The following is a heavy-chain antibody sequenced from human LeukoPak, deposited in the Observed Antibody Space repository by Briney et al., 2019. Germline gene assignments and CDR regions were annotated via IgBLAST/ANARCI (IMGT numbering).Heavy chain of an antibody. V-gene: IGHV4-4*09. D-gene: IGHD1-26*01. CDR2: IYTSGST. J-gene: IGHJ6*03. CDR3: ARAEWGYMDV. Sequence: PSETLSLTCTVSGGSISSYYWSWIRQPPGKGLEWIGYIYTSGSTNYNPSLKSRVTISLDTSKNQFSLKLSSVTAADTAVYYCARAEWGYMDVWGKGTTVTVSS. CDR1: GGSISSYY.